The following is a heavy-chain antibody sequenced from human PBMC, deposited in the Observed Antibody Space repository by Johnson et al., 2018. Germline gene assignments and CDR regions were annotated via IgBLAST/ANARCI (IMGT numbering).Heavy chain of an antibody. D-gene: IGHD6-13*01. Sequence: QVQLVQSGGGVVQPGRSLRLSCAASGFTFSAYGMHWVRQAPGKGLEWVAVISYDGSNKYYADSVKGRFTISRDNSKNTLYLQMNSRRAEDRAVYYCAKDWGVAAVDTGGYFHHWGQGTLVTVSS. CDR1: GFTFSAYG. CDR3: AKDWGVAAVDTGGYFHH. J-gene: IGHJ1*01. CDR2: ISYDGSNK. V-gene: IGHV3-30*18.